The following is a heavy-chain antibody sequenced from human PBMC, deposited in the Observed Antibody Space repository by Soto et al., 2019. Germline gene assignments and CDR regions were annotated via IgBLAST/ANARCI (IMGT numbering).Heavy chain of an antibody. V-gene: IGHV3-23*01. CDR1: GGSFSGYY. J-gene: IGHJ6*02. CDR3: AKDFGSTRPDYYYYGMDV. CDR2: ISGSGGST. Sequence: ETLSLTCAVYGGSFSGYYWSWIRQSPGKGLEWVSAISGSGGSTYYADSVKGRFTISRDNSKNTLYLQMNSLRAEDTAVYYCAKDFGSTRPDYYYYGMDVWGQGTTVTVSS. D-gene: IGHD2-2*01.